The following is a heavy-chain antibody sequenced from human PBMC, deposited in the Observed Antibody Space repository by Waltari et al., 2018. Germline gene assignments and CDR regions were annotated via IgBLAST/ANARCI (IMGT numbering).Heavy chain of an antibody. CDR3: ARMRSGSYLGRYFQH. D-gene: IGHD1-26*01. CDR1: GGSFSGYY. V-gene: IGHV4-34*01. Sequence: QVQLQQWGAGLLKPSETLSLTCAVYGGSFSGYYWSWIRPPPGKGLEWIGEINHSGSTNYNPSLKSRVTISVDTSKNQFSLKLSSVTAADTAVYYCARMRSGSYLGRYFQHWGQGTLVTVSS. J-gene: IGHJ1*01. CDR2: INHSGST.